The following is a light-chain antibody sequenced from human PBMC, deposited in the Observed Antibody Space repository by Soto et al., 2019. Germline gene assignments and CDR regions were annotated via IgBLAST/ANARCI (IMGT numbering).Light chain of an antibody. CDR1: ESVSDY. J-gene: IGKJ4*01. CDR2: DTS. CDR3: QQRTNWLT. V-gene: IGKV3-11*01. Sequence: EIVLTQSPATLSLSPGERATLSCRASESVSDYIAWYQQKPGQPPRLVIYDTSKRATGVPARFSGSGSGTDFTLTISSLEPEDFVVYYCQQRTNWLTFGGGTKVEIK.